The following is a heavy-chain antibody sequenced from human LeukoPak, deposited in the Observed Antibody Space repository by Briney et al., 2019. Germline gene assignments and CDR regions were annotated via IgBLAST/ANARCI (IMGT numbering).Heavy chain of an antibody. CDR2: ISWNSGSI. Sequence: GGSLRLSCAASGFTVSSNYMSWVRQAPGKGLEWVSGISWNSGSIGYADSVKGRFTISRDNAKNSLYLQMNSLRAEDTALYYCAKDGGFGDLRGYYFDYWGQGTLVTVSS. D-gene: IGHD3-10*01. J-gene: IGHJ4*02. V-gene: IGHV3-9*01. CDR3: AKDGGFGDLRGYYFDY. CDR1: GFTVSSNY.